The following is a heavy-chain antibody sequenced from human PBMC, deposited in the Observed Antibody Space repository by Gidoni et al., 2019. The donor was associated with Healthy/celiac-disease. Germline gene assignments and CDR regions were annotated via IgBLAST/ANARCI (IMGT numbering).Heavy chain of an antibody. CDR3: AHSRYYYDSSGYYPADY. CDR2: IIPIFGTA. Sequence: VQLVQSGADVKQPGSAVKVSCKASGATFSSYAISWVRQAPGQGLEWMGAIIPIFGTANYAQKFLGRVTITADESTSTAYMELSSLRSEDTAVYYCAHSRYYYDSSGYYPADYWGQGTLVTVSS. V-gene: IGHV1-69*01. D-gene: IGHD3-22*01. J-gene: IGHJ4*02. CDR1: GATFSSYA.